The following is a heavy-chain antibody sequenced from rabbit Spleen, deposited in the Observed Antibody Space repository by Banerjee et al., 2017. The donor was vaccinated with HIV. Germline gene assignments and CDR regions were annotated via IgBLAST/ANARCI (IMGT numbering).Heavy chain of an antibody. V-gene: IGHV1S8*01. CDR1: GFDISKYG. CDR3: ARDLASVVGWNFSL. J-gene: IGHJ4*01. D-gene: IGHD3-1*01. Sequence: QEQLVESGGGLVQPGGSLKLSCTVSGFDISKYGVTWLRQAPGKGLEWIGYIDPIFGRTYYASWVNGRFTISSHNAQNTLYLQLNSLTAADTATYFCARDLASVVGWNFSLWGPGTLVTVS. CDR2: IDPIFGRT.